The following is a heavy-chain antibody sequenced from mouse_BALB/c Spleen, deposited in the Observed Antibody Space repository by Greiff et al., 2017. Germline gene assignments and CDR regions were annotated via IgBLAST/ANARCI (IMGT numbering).Heavy chain of an antibody. D-gene: IGHD2-4*01. V-gene: IGHV5-6-5*01. CDR1: GFTFSSYA. Sequence: DVKLVESGGGLVKPGGSLKLSCAASGFTFSSYAMSWVRQTPEKRLEWVASISSGGSTYYPDSVKGRFTISRDNARNILYLQMSSLRSEDTAMYYCARGIYYDYDGFDYWGQGTTLTVSS. J-gene: IGHJ2*01. CDR2: ISSGGST. CDR3: ARGIYYDYDGFDY.